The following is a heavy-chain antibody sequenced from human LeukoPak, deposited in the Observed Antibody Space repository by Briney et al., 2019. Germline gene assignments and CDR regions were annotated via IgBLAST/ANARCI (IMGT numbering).Heavy chain of an antibody. Sequence: GGSLSLSCAASGFTFSSYAMSWVRQAPGKGLEWVSAISGSGGSTYYADSVKGRFTISRDNSKNTLYLQMNSLRAEDTAVYYCAKWALRYFDWSGVDYWGQGTLVTVSS. J-gene: IGHJ4*02. CDR3: AKWALRYFDWSGVDY. D-gene: IGHD3-9*01. CDR2: ISGSGGST. V-gene: IGHV3-23*01. CDR1: GFTFSSYA.